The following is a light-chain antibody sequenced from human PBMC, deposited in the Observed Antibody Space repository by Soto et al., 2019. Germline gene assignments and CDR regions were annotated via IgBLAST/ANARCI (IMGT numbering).Light chain of an antibody. V-gene: IGKV3-20*01. CDR1: QSITNNY. J-gene: IGKJ1*01. Sequence: ELVLTHSPGTLSFSPGERATLSCRASQSITNNYLAWYQQKAGQVPRLLLYGASTRPTGIPDRFSGSGSGTDFTLTITRLEPDDFAVYYRQHYGSSPRTFGQGTKVDIK. CDR3: QHYGSSPRT. CDR2: GAS.